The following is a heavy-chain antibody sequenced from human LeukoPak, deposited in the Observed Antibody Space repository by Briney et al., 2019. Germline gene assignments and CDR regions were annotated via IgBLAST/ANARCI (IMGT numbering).Heavy chain of an antibody. Sequence: ASVKVSCKASGYTFSSYHIHWVRQAPGQGLEWMGKINPSFNPGVDVTSYAQKFQGRVTITRDTSASTVYMELSSLRSEDTAVYYCARPNYYDSSGYPNWFDPWGQGTLVTVSS. J-gene: IGHJ5*02. V-gene: IGHV1-46*01. CDR1: GYTFSSYH. CDR2: INPSFNPGVDVT. CDR3: ARPNYYDSSGYPNWFDP. D-gene: IGHD3-22*01.